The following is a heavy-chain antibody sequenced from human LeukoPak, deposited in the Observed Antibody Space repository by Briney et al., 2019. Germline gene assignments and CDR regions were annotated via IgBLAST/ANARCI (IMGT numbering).Heavy chain of an antibody. CDR2: IYYSGST. V-gene: IGHV4-61*05. Sequence: SETLSLTCTVSGDSIIRSRYYWGWIRQPPGKGLEWIGYIYYSGSTNYNPSLKSRVTISVDTSKNQFSLKLSSVTAADTAVYYCARHRPSRYGDRPLYYYYYGMDVWGQGTTVTVSS. CDR3: ARHRPSRYGDRPLYYYYYGMDV. J-gene: IGHJ6*02. CDR1: GDSIIRSRYY. D-gene: IGHD4-17*01.